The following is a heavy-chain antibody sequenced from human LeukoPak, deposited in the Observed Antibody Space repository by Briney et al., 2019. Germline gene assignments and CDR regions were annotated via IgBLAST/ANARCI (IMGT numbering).Heavy chain of an antibody. CDR1: GYTFTGYY. D-gene: IGHD6-13*01. J-gene: IGHJ4*02. Sequence: ASVKVSCKASGYTFTGYYLHWVRQAPGQRLEWMGWINPNSGGTNYAQKFQGRVTMTRDTSISTAYMELSRLRSDDTAVYYCARDRSYSSSCLNNWGQGTLVTVSS. V-gene: IGHV1-2*02. CDR2: INPNSGGT. CDR3: ARDRSYSSSCLNN.